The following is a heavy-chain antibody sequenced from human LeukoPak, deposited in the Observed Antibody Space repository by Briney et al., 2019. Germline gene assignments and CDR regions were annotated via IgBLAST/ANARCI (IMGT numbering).Heavy chain of an antibody. J-gene: IGHJ5*02. CDR3: AGRYGDLGWRWFDP. V-gene: IGHV3-74*01. D-gene: IGHD4-17*01. Sequence: GGSLRLSCSASGFTLSNFWIHWVRQAPGKGLVWVSRINTDGSSTNYADSVKGRFAVSRDNAKNTLYLQMNSLRAEDTAVYYCAGRYGDLGWRWFDPWGQGTLVTVSS. CDR2: INTDGSST. CDR1: GFTLSNFW.